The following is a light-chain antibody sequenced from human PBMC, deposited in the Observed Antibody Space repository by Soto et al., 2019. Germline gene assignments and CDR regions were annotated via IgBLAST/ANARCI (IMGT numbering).Light chain of an antibody. CDR1: PGITSAF. V-gene: IGKV3-20*01. J-gene: IGKJ4*01. CDR3: QEYGSSLALT. Sequence: IVLTQYPNTLSVSPGDRATLSCRASPGITSAFLAWYQQKPGQAPRLLIYGASTRATGIPDRFTGSGSGTDFTLTISRLEPEDFAVYYCQEYGSSLALTFGGGTKVEI. CDR2: GAS.